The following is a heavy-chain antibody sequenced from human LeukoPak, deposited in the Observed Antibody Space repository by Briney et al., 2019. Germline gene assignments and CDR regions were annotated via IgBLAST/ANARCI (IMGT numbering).Heavy chain of an antibody. CDR3: ARDRGSPDSFDI. CDR2: IYSGGST. Sequence: PGGSLRLSCAASGFTVSSNYMSWVRQAPGKGLEWVSFIYSGGSTYYADSVKGRFTISRDNSKNTLYLQMNSLRAEDTAVYYCARDRGSPDSFDIWGQGTTVTVSS. CDR1: GFTVSSNY. D-gene: IGHD6-19*01. J-gene: IGHJ3*02. V-gene: IGHV3-53*01.